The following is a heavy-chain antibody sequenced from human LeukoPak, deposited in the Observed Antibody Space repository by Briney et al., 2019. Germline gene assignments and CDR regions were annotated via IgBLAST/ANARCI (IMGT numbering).Heavy chain of an antibody. J-gene: IGHJ4*02. Sequence: GRSLRLSCAASGFTFSTSAMHWVRQAPGSGLEWVAFISNDGSNKYYADPVKGRFAISRDNSKNTLFLQMNSLRAEDTAVYYCARDGQSFDDFWSAYYPYFDYWGQGIMVTVSS. CDR1: GFTFSTSA. V-gene: IGHV3-30*09. CDR3: ARDGQSFDDFWSAYYPYFDY. D-gene: IGHD3-3*01. CDR2: ISNDGSNK.